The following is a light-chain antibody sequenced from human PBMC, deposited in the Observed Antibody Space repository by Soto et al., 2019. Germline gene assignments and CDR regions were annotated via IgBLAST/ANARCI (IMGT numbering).Light chain of an antibody. CDR3: HHYNSYSEA. CDR1: QSISSW. J-gene: IGKJ1*01. Sequence: DIQMTQSPSTLSASVGDRFTITCRASQSISSWLAWYQQKPGKAPKLLIYKASTLKSGVPSRFSGSGSGTEFTLTISSLQPDDFATYYCHHYNSYSEAVGQGTKVE. V-gene: IGKV1-5*03. CDR2: KAS.